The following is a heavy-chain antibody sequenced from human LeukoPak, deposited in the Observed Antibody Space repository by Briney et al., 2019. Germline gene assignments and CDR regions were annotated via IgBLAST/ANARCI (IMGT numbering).Heavy chain of an antibody. CDR2: IYDSGST. J-gene: IGHJ4*02. D-gene: IGHD3-22*01. CDR3: ARYDSRGDYYFDY. CDR1: GGSVSSGSYY. V-gene: IGHV4-61*01. Sequence: SGTLSLTCTVSGGSVSSGSYYWSWLRQTPGKGLEYIGYIYDSGSTNYNPSLKSRVTISVDTSKNQFSLQLSSVTAADTAVYYCARYDSRGDYYFDYWGQGTLVTVSS.